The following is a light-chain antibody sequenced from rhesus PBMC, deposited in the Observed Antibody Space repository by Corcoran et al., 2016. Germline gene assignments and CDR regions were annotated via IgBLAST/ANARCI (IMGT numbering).Light chain of an antibody. CDR2: GAS. Sequence: EIVMTQSPATLALSPGERATLSCRASQRVSSYLAWYQQKPGQAPRLLIYGASSRANGIPDRFSCGGSGTELNLTISSLETEVVGIDCCLQSSNGWTFGQGTKVEIK. CDR3: LQSSNGWT. J-gene: IGKJ1*01. CDR1: QRVSSY. V-gene: IGKV3-24*04.